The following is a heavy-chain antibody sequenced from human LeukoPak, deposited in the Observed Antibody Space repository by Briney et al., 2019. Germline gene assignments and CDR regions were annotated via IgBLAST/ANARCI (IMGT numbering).Heavy chain of an antibody. CDR1: GYTFTSYG. V-gene: IGHV1-18*01. CDR3: ARVPDFADGAYYYDSSGHESPMVCAFAI. J-gene: IGHJ3*02. D-gene: IGHD3-22*01. Sequence: GASVKVTCKTSGYTFTSYGISRVRQTPGQGLVWMGWISAYNGNTNCAQKLQGRVTMTTDTSTSTAYMELRSLRSDDTAVYYCARVPDFADGAYYYDSSGHESPMVCAFAIWGQGTMVTVSS. CDR2: ISAYNGNT.